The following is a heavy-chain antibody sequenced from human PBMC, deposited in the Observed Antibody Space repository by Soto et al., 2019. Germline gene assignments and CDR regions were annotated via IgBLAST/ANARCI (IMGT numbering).Heavy chain of an antibody. Sequence: GGSLRLSCAASGFTFTSCAMSWVRQGPGKGLEWVSAITSNGDITYYADSVKGRFTISRDNSKNTLYLEVSSLRAEDTAVYYCTRCLSPTGHCTFDIWGQRTLVTVSS. CDR3: TRCLSPTGHCTFDI. V-gene: IGHV3-23*01. J-gene: IGHJ3*02. CDR1: GFTFTSCA. CDR2: ITSNGDIT. D-gene: IGHD3-9*01.